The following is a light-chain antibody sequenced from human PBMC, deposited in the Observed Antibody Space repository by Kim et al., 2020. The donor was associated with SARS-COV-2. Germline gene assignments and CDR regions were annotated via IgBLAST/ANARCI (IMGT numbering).Light chain of an antibody. V-gene: IGKV3-15*01. CDR1: QNGSSN. Sequence: VSPGERATLSCRASQNGSSNLAWYQQKPGQAPRLLIYGASTRATGIPARFSGSGSGTEFTLTISSLQSEDFAVYYCQQYNNWPPTFGQGTKVDIK. CDR2: GAS. CDR3: QQYNNWPPT. J-gene: IGKJ1*01.